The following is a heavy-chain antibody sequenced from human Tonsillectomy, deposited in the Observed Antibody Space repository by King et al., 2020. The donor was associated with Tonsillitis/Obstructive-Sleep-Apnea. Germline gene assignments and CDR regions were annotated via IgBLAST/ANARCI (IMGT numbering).Heavy chain of an antibody. CDR2: IKSKTDGETR. CDR3: TTDQGYSGWLGWCDP. Sequence: QLVQSGGGLEKPGGSLRLSCAASGFTFSNAWLNWVRQAPGKGLEWVGRIKSKTDGETRDYAAPVKGRFTISRDDSKNTLYLQMNSLKTEATAVYYCTTDQGYSGWLGWCDPWGQGPLVTVSS. D-gene: IGHD6-19*01. J-gene: IGHJ5*02. CDR1: GFTFSNAW. V-gene: IGHV3-15*07.